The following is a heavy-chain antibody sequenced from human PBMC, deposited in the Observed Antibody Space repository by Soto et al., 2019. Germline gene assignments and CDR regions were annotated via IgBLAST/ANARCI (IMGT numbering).Heavy chain of an antibody. J-gene: IGHJ5*02. D-gene: IGHD3-3*01. CDR3: ARDFREKRITIFGVGYNWFEP. CDR1: GYTFTRYG. Sequence: ASVKVSCKASGYTFTRYGIHWLRQAPGQGLEWMGWISPNSGNTNYAQKIQGRVTMTTDTTTSTAYMELRSLRSDDTAVYYCARDFREKRITIFGVGYNWFEPWG. V-gene: IGHV1-18*04. CDR2: ISPNSGNT.